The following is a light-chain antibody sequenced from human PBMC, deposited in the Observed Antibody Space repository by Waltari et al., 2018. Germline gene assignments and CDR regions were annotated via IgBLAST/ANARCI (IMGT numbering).Light chain of an antibody. CDR1: QDIRNY. CDR3: QQYKDLPRT. V-gene: IGKV1-33*01. J-gene: IGKJ1*01. Sequence: DIQMTQCPSAMSASVGDRASITCQASQDIRNYLSWYQQKPGKAPKLLIYDAFNLQTGVPSRFSGSASGTDFTFTISSLQPEDIATYYCQQYKDLPRTFGQGTKVEVK. CDR2: DAF.